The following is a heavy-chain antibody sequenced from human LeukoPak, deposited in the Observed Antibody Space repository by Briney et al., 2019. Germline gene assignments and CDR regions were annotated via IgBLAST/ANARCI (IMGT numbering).Heavy chain of an antibody. J-gene: IGHJ4*02. CDR2: VNTDGSST. CDR3: ARQGSAWDYFDY. CDR1: GFTFSSYW. D-gene: IGHD6-19*01. V-gene: IGHV3-74*03. Sequence: GGSLRPSCATSGFTFSSYWMHWVRQVPGKGLVWVSRVNTDGSSTTYTESVKGRFTISRDNAKNTLFLQMNSLRAEDTAVYYCARQGSAWDYFDYWGQGTLVTVSS.